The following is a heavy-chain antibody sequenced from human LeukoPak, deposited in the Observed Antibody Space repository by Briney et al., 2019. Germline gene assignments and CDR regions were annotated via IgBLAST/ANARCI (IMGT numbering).Heavy chain of an antibody. D-gene: IGHD3-10*01. CDR3: ARADYYGSGSYGTYNWFDP. J-gene: IGHJ5*02. CDR2: IYSSGST. CDR1: GGSISSGSYY. V-gene: IGHV4-61*02. Sequence: SETLSLTCTVSGGSISSGSYYWSWIRQPAGKGLEWIGRIYSSGSTNYSPSLKTRVTISVDTSKNQISLKLSSVTAADTALYYCARADYYGSGSYGTYNWFDPWGQGTLVTVSS.